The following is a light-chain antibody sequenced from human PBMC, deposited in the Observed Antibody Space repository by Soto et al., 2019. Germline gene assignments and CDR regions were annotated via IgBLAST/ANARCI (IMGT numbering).Light chain of an antibody. CDR1: QDVSSN. J-gene: IGKJ4*01. Sequence: EMVVTQSPATLSVSPGERATLSCRASQDVSSNLAWYQQKPGQAPSLLIYDASNRATGIPARFSGSGSGTDFTLTISSLEPEDFAVYYCQQYGSSLTFGGGTKVDIK. CDR3: QQYGSSLT. V-gene: IGKV3D-11*03. CDR2: DAS.